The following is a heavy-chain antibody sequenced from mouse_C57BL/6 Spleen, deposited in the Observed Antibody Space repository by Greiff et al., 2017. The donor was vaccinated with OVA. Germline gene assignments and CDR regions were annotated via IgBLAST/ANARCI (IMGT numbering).Heavy chain of an antibody. D-gene: IGHD2-5*01. CDR2: IYPGDGDT. CDR1: GYAFSSYW. J-gene: IGHJ4*01. Sequence: VQLVESGAELVKPGASVKISCKASGYAFSSYWMNWVKQRPGKGLEWIGQIYPGDGDTNYNGKFKGKATLTADKSSSTAYMQLSSLTSEDSAVYFCAKDYSNYPYDYWGQGTSVTVSS. CDR3: AKDYSNYPYDY. V-gene: IGHV1-80*01.